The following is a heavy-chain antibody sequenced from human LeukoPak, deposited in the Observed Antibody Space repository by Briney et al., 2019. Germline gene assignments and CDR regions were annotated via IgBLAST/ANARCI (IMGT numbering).Heavy chain of an antibody. D-gene: IGHD1-20*01. J-gene: IGHJ5*02. CDR2: INHSGST. V-gene: IGHV4-34*01. CDR3: ARRPYNYSSLGGWFDP. Sequence: PSETLSHTCAVYGGYFSGYCWSWIRQPPGKGLEWIGEINHSGSTNYNPSLKSRVTISVDTSKNQSSLKLSSVTAADTAVYYCARRPYNYSSLGGWFDPWGQGTLVTVS. CDR1: GGYFSGYC.